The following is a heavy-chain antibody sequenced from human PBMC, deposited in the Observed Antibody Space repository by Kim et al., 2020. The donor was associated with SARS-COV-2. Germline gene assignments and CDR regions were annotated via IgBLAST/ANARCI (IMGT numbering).Heavy chain of an antibody. CDR3: AKDRSFQSVMPFDY. CDR1: GFTFSSYG. V-gene: IGHV3-30*18. Sequence: GGSLRLSCAASGFTFSSYGMHWVRQAPGKGLEWVAVISYDGSNKYYADSVKGRFTISRDNSKNTLYLQMNILRAEDTAVYYCAKDRSFQSVMPFDYWGQG. J-gene: IGHJ4*02. CDR2: ISYDGSNK. D-gene: IGHD3-16*01.